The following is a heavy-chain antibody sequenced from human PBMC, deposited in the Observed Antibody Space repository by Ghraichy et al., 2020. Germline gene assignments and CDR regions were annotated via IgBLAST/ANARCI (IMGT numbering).Heavy chain of an antibody. CDR3: ARDTTLVPRVGYS. CDR2: IKEDGSEK. V-gene: IGHV3-7*01. D-gene: IGHD1-1*01. CDR1: RFTFSSYW. J-gene: IGHJ4*02. Sequence: GGSLRLSCAASRFTFSSYWMSWVRQAPGKGLEWVANIKEDGSEKYYVDSVKGRFTISRDNAKNSLYLQMNSLRAEDTAVYYCARDTTLVPRVGYSWGQGTLVTVSS.